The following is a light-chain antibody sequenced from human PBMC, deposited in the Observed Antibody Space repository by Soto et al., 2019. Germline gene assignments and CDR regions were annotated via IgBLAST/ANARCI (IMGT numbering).Light chain of an antibody. V-gene: IGKV3-20*01. J-gene: IGKJ4*01. CDR1: QSVNNDY. Sequence: ETVLTQSPGTLSLSPGERATLSCRATQSVNNDYLAWYQQRPGLAPRLLIFGASGRATGIPDRFSGSGSGTDFTLTISRLEPEDFAIYYCQQYGHSPLTFGGGTKVDSK. CDR3: QQYGHSPLT. CDR2: GAS.